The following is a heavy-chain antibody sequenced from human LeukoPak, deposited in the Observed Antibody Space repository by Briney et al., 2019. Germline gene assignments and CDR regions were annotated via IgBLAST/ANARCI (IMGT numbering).Heavy chain of an antibody. D-gene: IGHD3-22*01. J-gene: IGHJ4*02. V-gene: IGHV4-34*01. CDR2: INHSGST. CDR3: ARGYYDSSGYYFDY. Sequence: PSETLSLTCSVSGGSVSSGISYWSWIRQPPGKGLEWIGEINHSGSTNYNPSLKSRVTISVDTSKNQFSLKLSSVTAADTAVYYCARGYYDSSGYYFDYWGRGTLVTVSS. CDR1: GGSVSSGISY.